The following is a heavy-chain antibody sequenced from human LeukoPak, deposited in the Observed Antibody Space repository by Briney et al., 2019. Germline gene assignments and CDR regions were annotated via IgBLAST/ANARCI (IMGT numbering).Heavy chain of an antibody. D-gene: IGHD6-19*01. CDR1: GFTFSSYA. Sequence: GRSLRLSCAASGFTFSSYAMHWVRQAPGKGLEWVAVISCDGSNKYYADSVKGRFTISRDNSKNTLYLQMNSLRAEDTAVYYCARVGAVAVHRGYYFDYWGQGTLVTVSS. CDR3: ARVGAVAVHRGYYFDY. CDR2: ISCDGSNK. V-gene: IGHV3-30*04. J-gene: IGHJ4*02.